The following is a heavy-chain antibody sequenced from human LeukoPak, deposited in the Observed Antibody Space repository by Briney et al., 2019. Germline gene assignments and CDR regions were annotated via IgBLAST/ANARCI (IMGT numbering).Heavy chain of an antibody. V-gene: IGHV1-69*04. J-gene: IGHJ4*02. CDR1: GGTFTSYA. CDR2: IIPILGIA. CDR3: ASYYYDYVWGSYRPPAGIYFDY. D-gene: IGHD3-16*02. Sequence: ASGKVSCKAAGGTFTSYAISWGRQAPGQGREWRGRIIPILGIANYAQKFQGRVAITAHKSTTTAYMELSSLRSEDTAVYYCASYYYDYVWGSYRPPAGIYFDYWGPGTLVTVSS.